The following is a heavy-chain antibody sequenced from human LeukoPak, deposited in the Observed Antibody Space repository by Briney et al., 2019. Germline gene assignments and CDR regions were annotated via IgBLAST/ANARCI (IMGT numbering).Heavy chain of an antibody. CDR1: GFTLSSNA. V-gene: IGHV3-64D*09. J-gene: IGHJ4*02. CDR2: ISYNGGIT. Sequence: PGGSLRLSCSASGFTLSSNAMHWVRQAPGKGLEYVSAISYNGGITYYADSVKGRFTISRDNSKNTLYLQMSSLRAEDTAVFYCVRRTANHFDYWGQGTQVTVSS. CDR3: VRRTANHFDY. D-gene: IGHD2-21*02.